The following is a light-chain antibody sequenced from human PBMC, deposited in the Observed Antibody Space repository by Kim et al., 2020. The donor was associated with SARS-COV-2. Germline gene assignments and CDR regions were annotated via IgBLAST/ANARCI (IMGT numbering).Light chain of an antibody. CDR1: NIGSKS. Sequence: PDKTARITCGGNNIGSKSGHWYQQKPGQAPVLVIYYVSDRPSGIPERFSGSNSGNTATLTISRVEAGDEADYYCQVWDSSGDHYVFGTGTKVTVL. CDR3: QVWDSSGDHYV. V-gene: IGLV3-21*04. CDR2: YVS. J-gene: IGLJ1*01.